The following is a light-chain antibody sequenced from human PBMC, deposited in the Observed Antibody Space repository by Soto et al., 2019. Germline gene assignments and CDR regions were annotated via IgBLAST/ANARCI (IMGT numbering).Light chain of an antibody. CDR2: AAS. J-gene: IGKJ4*01. Sequence: AIQMTQTQSSLSASVGDRVTITCRASQGIRNDLGWYQQKPGKAPKLLIYAASSLQSGVPSRFSGSGSGTDFTLTISSLQPEDFATYYCLQDYNFPLTFCGGTIVDI. V-gene: IGKV1-6*01. CDR1: QGIRND. CDR3: LQDYNFPLT.